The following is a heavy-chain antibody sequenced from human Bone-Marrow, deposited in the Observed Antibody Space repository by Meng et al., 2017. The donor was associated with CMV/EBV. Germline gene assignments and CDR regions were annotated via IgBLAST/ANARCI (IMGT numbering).Heavy chain of an antibody. CDR2: ISWNSGSI. CDR1: GFTFDDYA. D-gene: IGHD3-16*01. Sequence: SLKISCAASGFTFDDYAMHWVRQAPGKGLEWVSGISWNSGSIGYADSVKGRFTISRDNAKNSLYLQMNNLRAEDTAVYYCARARGPHYWGQGTLVTVSS. V-gene: IGHV3-9*01. J-gene: IGHJ4*02. CDR3: ARARGPHY.